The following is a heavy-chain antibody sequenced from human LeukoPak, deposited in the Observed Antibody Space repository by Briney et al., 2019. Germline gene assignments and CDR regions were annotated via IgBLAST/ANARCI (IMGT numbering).Heavy chain of an antibody. D-gene: IGHD2-2*01. CDR2: IYRSGST. V-gene: IGHV4-38-2*02. Sequence: AETLSLTCTVSGYSISSGYYWVWIRLPPGKGLEWIGSIYRSGSTNYNPSLKSRVTISVDTSQNQFSLKVNSVTAADTAVYYCARGDCSSTICYSPMDVWGKGTTVTVSS. CDR1: GYSISSGYY. J-gene: IGHJ6*03. CDR3: ARGDCSSTICYSPMDV.